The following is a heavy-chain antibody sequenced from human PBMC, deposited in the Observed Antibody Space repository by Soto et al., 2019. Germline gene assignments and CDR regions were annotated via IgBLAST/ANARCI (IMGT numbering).Heavy chain of an antibody. J-gene: IGHJ6*02. V-gene: IGHV1-69*06. CDR3: AREGLVVPAAPYYYYGMDV. Sequence: ASVKVSCKASGGTFSSYAISWVRQAPGQGLEWMGGIIPIFGTANYAQKFQGRVTITADKSTCTAYMELSSLRSEDTAVYYCAREGLVVPAAPYYYYGMDVWGQGTTVTVS. CDR2: IIPIFGTA. D-gene: IGHD2-2*01. CDR1: GGTFSSYA.